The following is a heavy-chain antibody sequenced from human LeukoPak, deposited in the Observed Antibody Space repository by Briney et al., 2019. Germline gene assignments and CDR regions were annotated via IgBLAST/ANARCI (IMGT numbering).Heavy chain of an antibody. D-gene: IGHD6-19*01. CDR1: GFTFSSYA. CDR3: AKCGEAVAGTGYWYFDL. Sequence: PGGSLRLSCAASGFTFSSYAMSWVRQAPGKGLEWVSAISGSGGSTYYADSVKGRFTISRDNSKNTLYLRMNSLRAEDTAVYYCAKCGEAVAGTGYWYFDLWGRGTLVTVSS. J-gene: IGHJ2*01. V-gene: IGHV3-23*01. CDR2: ISGSGGST.